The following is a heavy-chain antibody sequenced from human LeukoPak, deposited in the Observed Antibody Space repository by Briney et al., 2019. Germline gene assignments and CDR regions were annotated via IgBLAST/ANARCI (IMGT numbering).Heavy chain of an antibody. J-gene: IGHJ5*02. V-gene: IGHV4-61*02. CDR3: ARDSFRDCGGDCSTGHNWFDH. D-gene: IGHD2-21*02. CDR1: GGSISSSSYS. Sequence: SETLSLTCTVSGGSISSSSYSWGWIRQPGGKGLEWIGRIYMSGSTNYNPSLKSRVTISVDTSKKQFSLKLSSVTAVDTAVYYCARDSFRDCGGDCSTGHNWFDHWGQGTLVTVSS. CDR2: IYMSGST.